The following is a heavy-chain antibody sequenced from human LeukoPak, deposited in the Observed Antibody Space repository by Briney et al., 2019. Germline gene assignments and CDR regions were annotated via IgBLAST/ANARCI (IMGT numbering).Heavy chain of an antibody. D-gene: IGHD4-11*01. CDR3: ARVGYSNSGRYFDY. J-gene: IGHJ4*02. Sequence: NPGGSLRLSCAASGFTFSSYSMNWVRQAPGKGLEWVSSISSSSSYIYYADSVKGRFTISRDNAKNSLYLQMNSLRAADTAVYYCARVGYSNSGRYFDYWGQGTLVTVSS. CDR1: GFTFSSYS. CDR2: ISSSSSYI. V-gene: IGHV3-21*04.